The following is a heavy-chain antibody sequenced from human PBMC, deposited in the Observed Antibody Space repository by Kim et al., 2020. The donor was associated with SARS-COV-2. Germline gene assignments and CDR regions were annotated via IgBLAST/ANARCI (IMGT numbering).Heavy chain of an antibody. CDR3: ARHGPSDFWSGLIREIDY. V-gene: IGHV5-51*01. CDR2: IYPGDSDT. J-gene: IGHJ4*02. Sequence: GESLKISCKGSGYSFTSYWIGWVRQMPGKGLEWMGIIYPGDSDTRYSPSFQGQVTISADKSISTAYLQWSSLKASDTAMYYCARHGPSDFWSGLIREIDYWGQGTLVTVSS. D-gene: IGHD3-3*01. CDR1: GYSFTSYW.